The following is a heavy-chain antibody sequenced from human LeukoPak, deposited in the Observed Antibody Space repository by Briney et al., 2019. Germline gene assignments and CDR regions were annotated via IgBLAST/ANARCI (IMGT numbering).Heavy chain of an antibody. V-gene: IGHV1-69*06. D-gene: IGHD1-26*01. CDR1: GGTFSNYA. CDR3: AISGGYWAWAH. Sequence: ASVKVSCKASGGTFSNYAISWVRQAPGQRLEWMGGIIPIFGTANYAQKFRGRVTITADKSTRTAYMELSSLRSEDPAVYYCAISGGYWAWAHWGQGTLVTVSS. J-gene: IGHJ4*02. CDR2: IIPIFGTA.